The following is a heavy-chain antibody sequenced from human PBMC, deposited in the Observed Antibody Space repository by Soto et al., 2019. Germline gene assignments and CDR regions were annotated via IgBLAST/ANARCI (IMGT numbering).Heavy chain of an antibody. V-gene: IGHV3-30*03. CDR3: ARDRYSSSWYRGYWFDP. J-gene: IGHJ5*02. CDR2: ISYDGSNK. CDR1: GFIFSSYG. Sequence: ESGGGVVQPGRSLRLSCSASGFIFSSYGMHWVRQAPGKGLEWVALISYDGSNKYYADSVKGRFSISRDNSKNTLYLQMNSLRPEDTAVYYCARDRYSSSWYRGYWFDPWGQGTLVTVSS. D-gene: IGHD6-13*01.